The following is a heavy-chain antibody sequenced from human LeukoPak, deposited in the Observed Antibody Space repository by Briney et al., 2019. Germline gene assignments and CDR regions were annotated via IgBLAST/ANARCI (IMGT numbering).Heavy chain of an antibody. D-gene: IGHD1-14*01. V-gene: IGHV4-59*08. CDR1: GASIDSYY. Sequence: PSETLSLTCTVSGASIDSYYWSWIRQPPGEGLEWIGYTHNNGDSNYNPSLKSRLTISVDTSKNEVSLVLTSVTAADTALYYCARQPAGTAAFDIWAQGTMVIVSA. CDR2: THNNGDS. CDR3: ARQPAGTAAFDI. J-gene: IGHJ3*02.